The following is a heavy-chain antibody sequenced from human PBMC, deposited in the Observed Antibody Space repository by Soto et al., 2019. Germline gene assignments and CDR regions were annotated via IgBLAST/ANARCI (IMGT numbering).Heavy chain of an antibody. V-gene: IGHV3-23*01. CDR3: AKGLRRLLRTQYYYGLDV. CDR2: ISGSGGNT. D-gene: IGHD3-16*01. J-gene: IGHJ6*02. Sequence: GGSLRLSCAASGFTFSPYAMTWVRQAPGKGLEWVSSISGSGGNTHYADSVKGRFTVSRGNSKRTLSLQMNSLTEEDTAIYYCAKGLRRLLRTQYYYGLDVWGRGTTVTVSS. CDR1: GFTFSPYA.